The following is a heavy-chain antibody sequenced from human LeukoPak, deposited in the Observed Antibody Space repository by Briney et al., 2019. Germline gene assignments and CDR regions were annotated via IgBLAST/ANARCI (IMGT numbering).Heavy chain of an antibody. CDR3: ARYGDYRWDAFDI. J-gene: IGHJ3*02. CDR2: IYYSGST. V-gene: IGHV4-31*03. Sequence: SETLSLTCTVSGGSISSGGYYWSWIRQHPGKGLEWIGCIYYSGSTYYNPSLKSRVTISVDTSKNQFSLKLSSVTAADTAVYYCARYGDYRWDAFDIWGQGTMVTVSS. D-gene: IGHD4-17*01. CDR1: GGSISSGGYY.